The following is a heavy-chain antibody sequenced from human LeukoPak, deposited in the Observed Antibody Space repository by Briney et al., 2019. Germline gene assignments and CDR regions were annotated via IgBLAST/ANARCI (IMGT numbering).Heavy chain of an antibody. D-gene: IGHD6-13*01. CDR3: ARVDLSAAAVWFDP. CDR2: ISAYNGNT. J-gene: IGHJ5*02. Sequence: ASVKVSCKASGYTFTSYGISWVRQAPGQGLEWMGWISAYNGNTNYAQKLQGRVTMTTDTSTSTAYMELRSLRSDDTAVYYCARVDLSAAAVWFDPWGQGTLVTVSS. V-gene: IGHV1-18*01. CDR1: GYTFTSYG.